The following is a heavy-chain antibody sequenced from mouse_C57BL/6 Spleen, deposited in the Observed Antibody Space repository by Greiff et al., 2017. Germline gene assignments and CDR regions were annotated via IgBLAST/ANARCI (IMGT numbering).Heavy chain of an antibody. CDR3: ARHASYWYFDV. Sequence: QVQLQQSGAELVRPGASVKLSCKASGYTFTDYYINWVKQRPGQGLEWIARIYPGSGNTYYNEKFKGKATLTAEKSSSTAYMQLSSLTSEDSAVYFCARHASYWYFDVWGTGTTVTVSS. J-gene: IGHJ1*03. CDR1: GYTFTDYY. CDR2: IYPGSGNT. D-gene: IGHD3-3*01. V-gene: IGHV1-76*01.